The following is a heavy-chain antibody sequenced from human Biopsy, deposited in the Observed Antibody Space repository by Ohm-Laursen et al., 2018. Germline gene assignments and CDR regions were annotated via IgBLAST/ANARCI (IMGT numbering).Heavy chain of an antibody. CDR1: GGSLNNHY. Sequence: SDTLSLTCSVSGGSLNNHYWSWIRQSPGKGLEWLAYIYSSGRTNYNPSLKSRIIVSVDTSKNQLSLKVTRVPATDTAMYYCARHDRSGYWGLDYWGQGALVTVSA. D-gene: IGHD3-22*01. CDR3: ARHDRSGYWGLDY. CDR2: IYSSGRT. J-gene: IGHJ4*02. V-gene: IGHV4-4*08.